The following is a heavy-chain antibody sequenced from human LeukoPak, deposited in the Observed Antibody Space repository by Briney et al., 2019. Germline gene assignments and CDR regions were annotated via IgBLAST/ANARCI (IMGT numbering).Heavy chain of an antibody. J-gene: IGHJ4*02. CDR3: AKGDSTGYYYHYGCYFDY. CDR1: RFTFSNYG. CDR2: ISYDGSKK. V-gene: IGHV3-30*18. D-gene: IGHD3-22*01. Sequence: QAGRSLRLSCAASRFTFSNYGMHWVRQAPGKGLEWVAVISYDGSKKYYGDSVKGRFTISRDNSKNTVYLQMNSLRAEDTAVYYCAKGDSTGYYYHYGCYFDYWGQGTLVTVSS.